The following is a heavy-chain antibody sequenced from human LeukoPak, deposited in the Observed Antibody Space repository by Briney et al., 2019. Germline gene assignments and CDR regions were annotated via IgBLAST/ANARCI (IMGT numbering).Heavy chain of an antibody. CDR1: GGSNSSSSYY. D-gene: IGHD3-10*02. J-gene: IGHJ4*02. CDR2: IYYSGST. Sequence: SETLSLTCTVSGGSNSSSSYYWGWIRQPPGKGLEWIGSIYYSGSTYYNPSLKSRVTISVDTSKNQFSLKLSSVTAADTAVYYCARLVRALYYFDYWGQGTLVTVSS. CDR3: ARLVRALYYFDY. V-gene: IGHV4-39*01.